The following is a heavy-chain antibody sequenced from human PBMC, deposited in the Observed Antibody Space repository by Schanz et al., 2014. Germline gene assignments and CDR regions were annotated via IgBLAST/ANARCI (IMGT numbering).Heavy chain of an antibody. CDR2: ISGSSRTI. J-gene: IGHJ4*02. CDR1: GFGFSSYS. D-gene: IGHD1-26*01. Sequence: EVQLVESGGGLIQPGGSLRLSCAASGFGFSSYSINWVRQAPGKGLEWVSYISGSSRTIYYADSMKGRFTVSRDNAENALYLQMNSLRAEDTGLYFCARGGSGSHYRLDYWGQGTLVTVSS. CDR3: ARGGSGSHYRLDY. V-gene: IGHV3-48*01.